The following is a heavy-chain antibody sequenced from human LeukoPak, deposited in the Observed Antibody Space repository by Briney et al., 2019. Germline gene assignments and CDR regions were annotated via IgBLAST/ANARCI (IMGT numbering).Heavy chain of an antibody. CDR3: ARDGLWFGEFPNWFDP. V-gene: IGHV4-59*13. CDR1: GGSISSYY. J-gene: IGHJ5*02. Sequence: PSETLSLTCTVSGGSISSYYWSWIRQPPGKGLEWSGYIYYSGSTNYNPSLKSRVTISVDTSKNQFSLKLSSVTAADTAVYYCARDGLWFGEFPNWFDPWGQGTLVTVSS. CDR2: IYYSGST. D-gene: IGHD3-10*01.